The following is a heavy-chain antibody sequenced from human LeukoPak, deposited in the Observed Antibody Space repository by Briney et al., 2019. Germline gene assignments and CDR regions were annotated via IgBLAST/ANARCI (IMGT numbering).Heavy chain of an antibody. CDR3: AHRHRGVASDI. CDR2: IYENDEK. CDR1: GFSFSTGGVG. J-gene: IGHJ3*02. V-gene: IGHV2-5*01. D-gene: IGHD2-15*01. Sequence: SGPTLVNPTQTLTLTGTFSGFSFSTGGVGVGWIRQPPGGALEWLGVIYENDEKLYSSSLQSRLSITKDTSKNQVVLTMANMDPVDTATYYCAHRHRGVASDIWGQGTMVTVSS.